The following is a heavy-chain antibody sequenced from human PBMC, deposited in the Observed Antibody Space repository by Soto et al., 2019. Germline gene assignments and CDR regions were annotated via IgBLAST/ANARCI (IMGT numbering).Heavy chain of an antibody. D-gene: IGHD3-10*01. CDR3: ATQDYGGWFDS. CDR1: GYTFTSYG. Sequence: QVQLVQSGAEVKKPEASVKISYKASGYTFTSYGISWVRQAPGQGLEWMGWISAYNGNTNYAQKLQCRVTMTTDRFTSTVYVELWSMRSDDTAVYFCATQDYGGWFDSWGQGTLLTFSS. CDR2: ISAYNGNT. J-gene: IGHJ5*01. V-gene: IGHV1-18*01.